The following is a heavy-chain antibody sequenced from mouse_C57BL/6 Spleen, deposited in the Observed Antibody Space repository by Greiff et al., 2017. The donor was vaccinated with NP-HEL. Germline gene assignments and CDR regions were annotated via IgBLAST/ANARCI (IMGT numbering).Heavy chain of an antibody. J-gene: IGHJ3*01. CDR1: GFTFSSYA. Sequence: EVQLVESGGGLVKPGGSLKLSCAASGFTFSSYAMSWVRQTPEKRLEWVATISDGGSYTYYPDNVKGRFTISRDNAKNNLYLQMSHLKSEDTAMYYCARDGGWAVAYWGQGTLVTVSA. D-gene: IGHD3-3*01. CDR3: ARDGGWAVAY. CDR2: ISDGGSYT. V-gene: IGHV5-4*01.